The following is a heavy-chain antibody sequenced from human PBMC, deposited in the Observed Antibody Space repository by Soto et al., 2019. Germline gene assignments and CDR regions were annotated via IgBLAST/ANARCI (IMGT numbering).Heavy chain of an antibody. CDR2: VNYLGNT. J-gene: IGHJ6*02. D-gene: IGHD1-1*01. V-gene: IGHV4-34*02. CDR1: GGSFSDYY. CDR3: ARSRNLDV. Sequence: QVQLQQWGAGLLKPSETLSLTCAVYGGSFSDYYWNWIRQPPGKGLEWIGEVNYLGNTNYSPSLLGRVTISIDTSKNQLSLELTSVTAADTAVYYCARSRNLDVWGQGTTVTVYS.